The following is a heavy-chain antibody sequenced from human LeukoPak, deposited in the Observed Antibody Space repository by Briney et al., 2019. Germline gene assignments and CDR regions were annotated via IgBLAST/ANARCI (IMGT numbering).Heavy chain of an antibody. CDR2: TDYSGTT. V-gene: IGHV4-31*03. CDR3: ASLSNYGDYGYFDY. J-gene: IGHJ4*02. Sequence: ASQTLSLTCTVSGGSISSGGYYWSRIRQHPGKGLEWIGYTDYSGTTYYNPSPKSRVTISVDTSKNQFSLKLSSVTAADTAVYYCASLSNYGDYGYFDYWGQGTLVTVSS. D-gene: IGHD4-17*01. CDR1: GGSISSGGYY.